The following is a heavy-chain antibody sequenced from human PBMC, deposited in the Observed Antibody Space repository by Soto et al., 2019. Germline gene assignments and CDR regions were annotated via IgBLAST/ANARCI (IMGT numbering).Heavy chain of an antibody. V-gene: IGHV3-21*06. J-gene: IGHJ5*01. CDR1: GFTFSRYV. D-gene: IGHD2-2*01. CDR2: ISSSTSYV. Sequence: PGGSLRLSCAASGFTFSRYVMNWLRQSPGKGLEWVASISSSTSYVYYADSVKGRFSTSRDNAKNILYLEMYGLRTEDTAVYYCARDPSEGRVGNWFESWGQGTLVTVSS. CDR3: ARDPSEGRVGNWFES.